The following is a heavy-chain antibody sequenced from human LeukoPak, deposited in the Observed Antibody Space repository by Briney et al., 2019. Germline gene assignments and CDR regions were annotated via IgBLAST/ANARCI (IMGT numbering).Heavy chain of an antibody. J-gene: IGHJ4*02. CDR2: ISSSSSYI. Sequence: PGGSLRLSCAASGFTFSSYAMSWVRQAPGKGLEWVSSISSSSSYIYYADSVKGRFTISRDNAKNSLYLQMNSLRAEDTAVYYCAREPVTGSVYWGQGTLVTVSS. V-gene: IGHV3-21*01. D-gene: IGHD4-17*01. CDR3: AREPVTGSVY. CDR1: GFTFSSYA.